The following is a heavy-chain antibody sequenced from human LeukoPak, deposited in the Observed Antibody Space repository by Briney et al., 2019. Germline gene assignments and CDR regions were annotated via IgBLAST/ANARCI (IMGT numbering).Heavy chain of an antibody. J-gene: IGHJ4*02. V-gene: IGHV4-34*01. Sequence: PSETLSLTCAVYGGSFSGYYWSWIRQPPGKGLEWIGEINHSGSTNYNPSLKSRVTISVDTSKNQFSLKLSSVTAADTAVYYCAREDSSSSKLGFDYWGQGTLVTVSS. CDR1: GGSFSGYY. D-gene: IGHD6-6*01. CDR2: INHSGST. CDR3: AREDSSSSKLGFDY.